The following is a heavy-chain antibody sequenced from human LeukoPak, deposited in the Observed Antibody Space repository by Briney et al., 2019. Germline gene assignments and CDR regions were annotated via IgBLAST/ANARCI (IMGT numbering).Heavy chain of an antibody. CDR2: INHSGST. Sequence: SETLSLTCAVYGGSFSGYYWSWIRQPPGKGLEWIGEINHSGSTNYNPSLKSRVTISVDTSKNQFSLKLGSVTAADTAVYYCAISSCSSTSCSPLPYYYYYGMDVWGQGTTVTVSS. CDR3: AISSCSSTSCSPLPYYYYYGMDV. J-gene: IGHJ6*02. CDR1: GGSFSGYY. V-gene: IGHV4-34*01. D-gene: IGHD2-2*01.